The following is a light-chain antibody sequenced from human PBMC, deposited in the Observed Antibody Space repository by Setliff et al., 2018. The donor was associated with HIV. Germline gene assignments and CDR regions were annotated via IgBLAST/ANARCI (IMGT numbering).Light chain of an antibody. Sequence: SYELTQPPSVSVSPGQTASITCSGDKLGDKYACWYQQEPGQSPVLVIYQDIKRPSGIPERFSGSNSGNTATLTISGTQAMDEADYYCQAWNSSIYVFGTGTKVTVL. CDR2: QDI. CDR3: QAWNSSIYV. J-gene: IGLJ1*01. CDR1: KLGDKY. V-gene: IGLV3-1*01.